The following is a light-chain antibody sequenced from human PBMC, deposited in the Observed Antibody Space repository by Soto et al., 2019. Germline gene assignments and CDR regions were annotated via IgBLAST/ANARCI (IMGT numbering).Light chain of an antibody. CDR1: SSDVGGYNY. CDR2: DVT. J-gene: IGLJ1*01. Sequence: QSALTQPRSVSGSPGQSVTISCTGTSSDVGGYNYVSWYQHHPGKAPKLMIYDVTKRPSGVPDRFSGSKSGNTTSLTISGLQAEDEADYYCCSYVGSYTHVFGTGTKLTVL. CDR3: CSYVGSYTHV. V-gene: IGLV2-11*01.